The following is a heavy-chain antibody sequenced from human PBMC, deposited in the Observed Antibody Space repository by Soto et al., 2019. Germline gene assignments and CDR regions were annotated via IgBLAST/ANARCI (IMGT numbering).Heavy chain of an antibody. CDR3: ARDGFYYDFWSGSAFDI. CDR2: ISAYNGNT. CDR1: GYTFTSYG. V-gene: IGHV1-18*01. D-gene: IGHD3-3*01. J-gene: IGHJ3*02. Sequence: ASVKVSCKASGYTFTSYGISWVRQAPGQGLEWMGWISAYNGNTNYAQKLQGRVTMTTDTSTSTAYMELRSLRSDDTAVYYCARDGFYYDFWSGSAFDIWGQGKMVTVSS.